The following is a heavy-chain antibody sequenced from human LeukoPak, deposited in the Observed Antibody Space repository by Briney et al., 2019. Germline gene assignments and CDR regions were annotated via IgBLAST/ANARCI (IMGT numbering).Heavy chain of an antibody. Sequence: GGSLRLSCAASGFTFSIYWMSWVRQAPGAGLEWVANVNQDGSASHYVDSVKDRFTISRDNAKNSLSLQMSALRAEDTAVYYCARVKRYTYGCGTDYWGQGILVTVSS. CDR2: VNQDGSAS. V-gene: IGHV3-7*04. D-gene: IGHD5-18*01. CDR1: GFTFSIYW. J-gene: IGHJ4*02. CDR3: ARVKRYTYGCGTDY.